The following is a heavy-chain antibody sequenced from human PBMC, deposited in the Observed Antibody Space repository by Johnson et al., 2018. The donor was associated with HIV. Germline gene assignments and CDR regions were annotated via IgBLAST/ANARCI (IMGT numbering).Heavy chain of an antibody. V-gene: IGHV3-30*02. Sequence: QVQLMESGGGLVQPGGSLRLSCAASGFTFSSYAMHWVRQAPGKGLEWVAVIRYDGTNKYYADSVTGRFTISRDNSKNTLYLQMKSLRAEDTAVYYCAKKGGHYFTSHDSFDIWGQGTMVSVSS. J-gene: IGHJ3*02. CDR3: AKKGGHYFTSHDSFDI. CDR1: GFTFSSYA. CDR2: IRYDGTNK. D-gene: IGHD3-16*01.